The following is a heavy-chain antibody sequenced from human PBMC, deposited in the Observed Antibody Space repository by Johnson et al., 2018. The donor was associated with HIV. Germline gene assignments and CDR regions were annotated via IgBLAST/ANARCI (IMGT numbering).Heavy chain of an antibody. CDR3: ASGGRAHYGGNFGAFDI. CDR1: GFTFSSYA. V-gene: IGHV3-30-3*01. J-gene: IGHJ3*02. Sequence: QVQLVESGGGVVQPGRSLRLSCAASGFTFSSYAMHWVRQAPGKGLEWVAVISYDGSNKYYADSVKGRFTISRDNSKNTLYLSMNSRRAEDTAVYYCASGGRAHYGGNFGAFDIWGQGAMVTVSS. D-gene: IGHD4-23*01. CDR2: ISYDGSNK.